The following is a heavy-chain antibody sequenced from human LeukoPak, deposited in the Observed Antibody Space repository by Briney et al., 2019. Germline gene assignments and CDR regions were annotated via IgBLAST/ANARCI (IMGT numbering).Heavy chain of an antibody. Sequence: GESLRLSCAASGFTFSSYWMSWVRQAPGKGLEWVSAISGSGGSTYYADSVKGRFTISRDNSKNTLYLQMNSLRAEDTAVYYCASRSRGRIVVVTARDYFDYWGQGTLVTVSS. CDR2: ISGSGGST. J-gene: IGHJ4*02. V-gene: IGHV3-23*01. D-gene: IGHD2-21*02. CDR3: ASRSRGRIVVVTARDYFDY. CDR1: GFTFSSYW.